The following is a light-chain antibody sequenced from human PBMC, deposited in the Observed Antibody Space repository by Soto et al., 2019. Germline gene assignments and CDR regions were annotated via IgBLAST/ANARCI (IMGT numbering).Light chain of an antibody. CDR1: QSVSSSY. CDR2: GAS. CDR3: QQYDKSPWT. Sequence: EVVLTQSPGTLSLSPGERATLSCRASQSVSSSYLAWYQQKPGQAPRLLIYGASSRATGIPDRFSGSGSGTDFTLTISGLEPEDFAVYYCQQYDKSPWTFGQGTKVDI. J-gene: IGKJ1*01. V-gene: IGKV3-20*01.